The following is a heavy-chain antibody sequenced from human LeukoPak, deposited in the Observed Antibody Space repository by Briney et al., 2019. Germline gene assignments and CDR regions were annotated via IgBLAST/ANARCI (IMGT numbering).Heavy chain of an antibody. CDR2: IFYTGTTDTGST. V-gene: IGHV4-39*01. D-gene: IGHD3-16*01. CDR1: GGSISSSSDY. CDR3: ARYRAMLYFDF. Sequence: PSETLSLTCTVSGGSISSSSDYWGWIRQPPGKGLEWMGCIFYTGTTDTGSTYYDPSLKSRVTISVDTSKNEFSLKLSSVTAADTAVYYCARYRAMLYFDFWGQGTLVAVSS. J-gene: IGHJ4*02.